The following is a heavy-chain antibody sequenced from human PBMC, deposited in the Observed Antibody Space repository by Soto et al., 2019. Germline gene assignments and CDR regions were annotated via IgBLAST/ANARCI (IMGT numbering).Heavy chain of an antibody. Sequence: EVQLVESGGGLVQPGGSLRLSCAVSGFTLSNLHMNWVRQAPGKGLEWISYIGIGYNIHYADSVEGRFTSSRDNAKNALYLQMNSLRDEDTALYYCASDQSWAFDHWGQGILVAVSS. D-gene: IGHD3-10*01. CDR2: IGIGYNI. CDR3: ASDQSWAFDH. J-gene: IGHJ4*02. CDR1: GFTLSNLH. V-gene: IGHV3-48*02.